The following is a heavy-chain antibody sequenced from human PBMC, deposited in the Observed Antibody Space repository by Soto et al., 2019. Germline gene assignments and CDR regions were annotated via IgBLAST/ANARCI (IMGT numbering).Heavy chain of an antibody. CDR2: RYPSGEI. CDR1: GASISSSY. V-gene: IGHV4-4*07. D-gene: IGHD1-1*01. J-gene: IGHJ2*01. Sequence: ETLSLTCTVCGASISSSYWSWVRQPAGQGLQWLGRRYPSGEIHYNPSLRSRLTISTDTYKNQFSLRLTSMTAADTATYYCVRGKPQMGLDNRGRGNLVTAAS. CDR3: VRGKPQMGLDN.